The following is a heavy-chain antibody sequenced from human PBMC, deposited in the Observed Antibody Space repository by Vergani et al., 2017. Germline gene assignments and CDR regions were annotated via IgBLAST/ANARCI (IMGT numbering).Heavy chain of an antibody. J-gene: IGHJ4*02. Sequence: QVQLVQSGAEVKKPGSSVKVSCKASGGTFSSYAISWVRQAPGQGLEWMGGIIPIFGTANYAQKFQGRVTITADESTSTAYMELSSLCSEDTAVYYCARVGHYGSGSYYYFDYWGQGTLVTVSS. D-gene: IGHD3-10*01. V-gene: IGHV1-69*01. CDR1: GGTFSSYA. CDR2: IIPIFGTA. CDR3: ARVGHYGSGSYYYFDY.